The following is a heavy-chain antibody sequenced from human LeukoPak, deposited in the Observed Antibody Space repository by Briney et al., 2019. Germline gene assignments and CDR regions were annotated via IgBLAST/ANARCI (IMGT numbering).Heavy chain of an antibody. CDR3: ARAKTIAAAGTFDY. CDR2: ISGSIITI. D-gene: IGHD6-13*01. V-gene: IGHV3-48*02. Sequence: GGSLRLSCAASGFTFSSYSMNWVRQAPGKGLEWVSYISGSIITIFYADSVKGRFTISRDSAKNSLYLQMNSPRDEDTAVYYCARAKTIAAAGTFDYWGQGTLVTVSS. CDR1: GFTFSSYS. J-gene: IGHJ4*02.